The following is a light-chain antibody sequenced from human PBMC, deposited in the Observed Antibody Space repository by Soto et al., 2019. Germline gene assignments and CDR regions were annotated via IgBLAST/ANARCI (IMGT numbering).Light chain of an antibody. CDR2: EVS. V-gene: IGLV2-8*01. J-gene: IGLJ3*02. CDR1: TSDVGGYNY. CDR3: AAWDDSLRGV. Sequence: QSALTQPPSASGSPGQSVTISCTGTTSDVGGYNYVSWYQQHPGKDPKLMIYEVSKRPSGVPDRFSGSKSGTSASLAISGLRSEDEADYYCAAWDDSLRGVFGGGTKLTVL.